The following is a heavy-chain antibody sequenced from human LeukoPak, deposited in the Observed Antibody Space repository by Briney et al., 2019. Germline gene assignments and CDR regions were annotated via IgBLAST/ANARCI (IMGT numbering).Heavy chain of an antibody. D-gene: IGHD6-19*01. J-gene: IGHJ4*02. CDR3: ARVMDVAVAALDY. CDR1: GGTFSSYA. V-gene: IGHV1-69*04. Sequence: ASVKVSCKASGGTFSSYAISWVRQAPGQGLEWMGRIIPILGIANYAQKFQGRVTITADKSTSTAYMELSSLRSEDTAVYYCARVMDVAVAALDYWGQGTLVTVSS. CDR2: IIPILGIA.